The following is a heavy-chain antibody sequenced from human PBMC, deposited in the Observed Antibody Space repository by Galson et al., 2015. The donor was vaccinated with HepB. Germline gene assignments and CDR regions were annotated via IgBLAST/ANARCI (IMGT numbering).Heavy chain of an antibody. CDR3: ARGDTDLAA. V-gene: IGHV6-1*01. CDR1: GDSVSSNSAA. CDR2: TYYRSKWSN. D-gene: IGHD5-18*01. Sequence: CAISGDSVSSNSAAWHWIRQSPSRGLEWLGRTYYRSKWSNNYAISVKSRITINADTSKNQFSLQLNSVTPEDTAVYYCARGDTDLAARGQGTLVTVSS. J-gene: IGHJ4*02.